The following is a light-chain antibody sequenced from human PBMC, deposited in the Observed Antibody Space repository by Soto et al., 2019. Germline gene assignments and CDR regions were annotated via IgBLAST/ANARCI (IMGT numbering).Light chain of an antibody. Sequence: EIVLTQSPATLSVSPGERATLSCRASQSVSSNLAWYQQKPGQAPRLLIFAASTRATSVPARFTGSRSGTEFTLTISSLQSEDFAIYYCQHYNTWPPTFGQGTKVDIK. CDR3: QHYNTWPPT. J-gene: IGKJ1*01. CDR2: AAS. V-gene: IGKV3-15*01. CDR1: QSVSSN.